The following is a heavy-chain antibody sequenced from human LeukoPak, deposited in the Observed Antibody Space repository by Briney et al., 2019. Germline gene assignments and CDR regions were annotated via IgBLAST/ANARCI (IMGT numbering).Heavy chain of an antibody. J-gene: IGHJ5*02. D-gene: IGHD2-15*01. V-gene: IGHV4-59*01. CDR1: GGSISSYY. CDR3: ARSEAAASGNWFDP. CDR2: IYYSGST. Sequence: SETLSLTCTVSGGSISSYYWSWIRQPPGKGLEWIGYIYYSGSTNYNPSLKSRVTISVDTSKNQFSLKLSSVTAGDTAVYYCARSEAAASGNWFDPWGQGTLVTVSS.